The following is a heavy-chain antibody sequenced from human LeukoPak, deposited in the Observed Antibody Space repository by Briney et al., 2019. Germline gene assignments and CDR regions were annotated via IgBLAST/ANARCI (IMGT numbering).Heavy chain of an antibody. CDR2: IYPGDSDT. Sequence: GESLKISRKGSGYSFTSYLIGWGGPMPGESLEWMGIIYPGDSDTRYSPSFQGQVTISADKSISTAYLQWSSLKASDTAMYYCARHGEQQLVEGLDYWGQGTLVTVSS. V-gene: IGHV5-51*01. D-gene: IGHD6-13*01. J-gene: IGHJ4*02. CDR3: ARHGEQQLVEGLDY. CDR1: GYSFTSYL.